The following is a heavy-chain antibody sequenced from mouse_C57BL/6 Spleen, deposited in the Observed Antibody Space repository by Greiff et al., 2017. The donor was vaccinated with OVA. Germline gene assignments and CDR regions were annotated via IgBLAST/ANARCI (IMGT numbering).Heavy chain of an antibody. CDR3: ASVGQATWAMDY. CDR2: INPYNGGT. V-gene: IGHV1-19*01. J-gene: IGHJ4*01. D-gene: IGHD3-2*02. CDR1: GYTFTDYY. Sequence: EVQLQQSGPVLVKPGASVKMSCKASGYTFTDYYMNWVKQSHGKSLEWIGVINPYNGGTSYNQKFKGKATLTVDKSSSTAYMELNSLTSEDSAVYYCASVGQATWAMDYWGQGTSVTVSS.